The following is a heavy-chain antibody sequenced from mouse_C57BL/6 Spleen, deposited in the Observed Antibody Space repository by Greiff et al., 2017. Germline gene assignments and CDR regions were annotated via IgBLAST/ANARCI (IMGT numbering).Heavy chain of an antibody. Sequence: QVQLQQPGAELVRPGTSVKLSCKASGYTFTSYWMHWVKQRPGQGLEWIGVIDPSDSSTNYNQKFKGKATLTVDTSSSTAYMQLSSLTSEDSAVYYCARGEGLWYFDVWGTGTTVTVSS. V-gene: IGHV1-59*01. CDR1: GYTFTSYW. CDR3: ARGEGLWYFDV. CDR2: IDPSDSST. D-gene: IGHD3-3*01. J-gene: IGHJ1*03.